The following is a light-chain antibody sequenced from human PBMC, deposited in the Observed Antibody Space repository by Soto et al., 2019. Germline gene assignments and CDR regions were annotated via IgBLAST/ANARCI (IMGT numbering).Light chain of an antibody. CDR1: SSDVGGYNY. V-gene: IGLV2-14*01. CDR3: SSYTSSSTYV. J-gene: IGLJ1*01. CDR2: EVS. Sequence: QSALTQPASVSGSPGQSITISCTGTSSDVGGYNYVSWYQQHPGNAPKLMIYEVSNRHSGVSNRFSGSKSGNAASLTISGLQAVDEADYYCSSYTSSSTYVVGTGTKLTVL.